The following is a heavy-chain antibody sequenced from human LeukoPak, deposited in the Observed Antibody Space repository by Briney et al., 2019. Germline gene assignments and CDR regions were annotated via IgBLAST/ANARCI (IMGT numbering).Heavy chain of an antibody. Sequence: GGSQRLSCAASGFTFSSYSMNWVRQAPGKGLEWVSSISSSSSYIYYADSVKGRFTISRDNAKNSLYLQMNSLRAEDTAVYYCAKSTASYDYAFDIWGQGTMVTVSS. D-gene: IGHD5-18*01. CDR3: AKSTASYDYAFDI. CDR1: GFTFSSYS. J-gene: IGHJ3*02. CDR2: ISSSSSYI. V-gene: IGHV3-21*01.